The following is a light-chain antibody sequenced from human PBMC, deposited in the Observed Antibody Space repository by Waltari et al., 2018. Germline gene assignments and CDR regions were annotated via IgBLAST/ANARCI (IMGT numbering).Light chain of an antibody. CDR2: GAS. CDR3: QQYNKGLDT. Sequence: EIVMTQSQATLSVSPGEGATLSCRASQSVTSLAWYQQKPGQAPRLLIYGASTRATGIPARFSGSGSGTEFTLTISSLQSEDLAVYYCQQYNKGLDTFGQGTKLEIK. J-gene: IGKJ2*01. CDR1: QSVTS. V-gene: IGKV3-15*01.